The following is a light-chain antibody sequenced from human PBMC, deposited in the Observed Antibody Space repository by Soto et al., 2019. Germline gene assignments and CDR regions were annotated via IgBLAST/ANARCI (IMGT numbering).Light chain of an antibody. V-gene: IGKV1-39*01. CDR2: GAS. CDR1: QSISTY. J-gene: IGKJ5*01. CDR3: QQYYSTPIT. Sequence: DIEMTQSPSSLSASVGDRVTITCRASQSISTYLNWYQKKPGKAPKSLIYGASTLQSGVPSRFSGSGSGTDSTLTISSLQAEDVAVYYCQQYYSTPITFGQGTRLEIK.